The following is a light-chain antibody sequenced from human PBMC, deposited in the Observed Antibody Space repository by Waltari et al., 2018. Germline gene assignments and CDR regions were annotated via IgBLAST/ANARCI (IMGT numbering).Light chain of an antibody. CDR2: DAS. Sequence: DIVSTQSSATLPLSSGERATLPCWASQNVRTFLAWYQQQPGHAPRLLIDDASNRAIGIPARFSRSGSGTDFTLTISGLEPEDCACYYCQQRFDRPLTFGGGTKVEIK. CDR3: QQRFDRPLT. CDR1: QNVRTF. V-gene: IGKV3-11*01. J-gene: IGKJ4*01.